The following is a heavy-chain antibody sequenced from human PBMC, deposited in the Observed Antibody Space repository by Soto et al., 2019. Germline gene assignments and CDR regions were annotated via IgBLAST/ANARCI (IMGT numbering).Heavy chain of an antibody. J-gene: IGHJ2*01. Sequence: EVQLLESGGGLGQPGGSLRLSCAASGFTFSSYAMSWVRQAPGKGLEWVSAISGSGGSTYYADSVKGRFTISRDNSKNTLYLQMNSLRSEDTAVYYCAGLRYFDWLLGGYFALWGRGTLVTVSS. CDR1: GFTFSSYA. CDR3: AGLRYFDWLLGGYFAL. CDR2: ISGSGGST. V-gene: IGHV3-23*01. D-gene: IGHD3-9*01.